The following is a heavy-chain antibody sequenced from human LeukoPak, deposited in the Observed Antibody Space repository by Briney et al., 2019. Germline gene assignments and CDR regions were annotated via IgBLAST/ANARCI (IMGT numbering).Heavy chain of an antibody. J-gene: IGHJ4*02. V-gene: IGHV3-30*02. CDR3: YVWGSYRYNTRLDC. Sequence: GGSLRLSCAASGFTFSNYRMNWVRQAPGKGLEWVAFIRYDGSNKYYADSVKGRFTISRDNSQNTLYLQMNSLRAEDTAVYYCYVWGSYRYNTRLDCWGQGTLVTVSS. CDR2: IRYDGSNK. D-gene: IGHD3-16*02. CDR1: GFTFSNYR.